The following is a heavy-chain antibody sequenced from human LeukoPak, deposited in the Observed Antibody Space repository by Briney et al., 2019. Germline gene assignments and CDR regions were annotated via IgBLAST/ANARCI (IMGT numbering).Heavy chain of an antibody. V-gene: IGHV3-23*01. D-gene: IGHD4-17*01. J-gene: IGHJ3*01. CDR3: GKDPNGDYIGAFDF. CDR2: ITGSGGYT. Sequence: GGSLRLSCAASGFIFNNYAMTWVRQTPEKGLEWVSSITGSGGYTNYADSVKGRFTTSRDNSKNTLYLQMNSLRVEDTAVYYCGKDPNGDYIGAFDFWGQGTMVTVSS. CDR1: GFIFNNYA.